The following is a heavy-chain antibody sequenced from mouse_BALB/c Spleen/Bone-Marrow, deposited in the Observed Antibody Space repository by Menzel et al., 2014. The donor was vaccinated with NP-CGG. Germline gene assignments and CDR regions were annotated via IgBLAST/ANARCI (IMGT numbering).Heavy chain of an antibody. Sequence: QVQLKESGPGLVAPLQSLSITCTVSEFSLTTYGVHWVRQPPGRGLEWLGVIWAGGITNYNSTLMSRLSISKDNSKSQVFLKMNSLQTDDTAMYYCARGLRLRDYFDYWGQGTTLTVSS. CDR2: IWAGGIT. J-gene: IGHJ2*01. CDR1: EFSLTTYG. V-gene: IGHV2-9*02. CDR3: ARGLRLRDYFDY. D-gene: IGHD1-2*01.